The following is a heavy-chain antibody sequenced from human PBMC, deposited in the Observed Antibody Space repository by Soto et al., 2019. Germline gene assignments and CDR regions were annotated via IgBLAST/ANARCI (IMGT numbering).Heavy chain of an antibody. D-gene: IGHD3-9*01. V-gene: IGHV1-3*01. Sequence: HVQLVQSGDEVKKPGASVKVSCKASGYTFTSYAMHWVRQAPGQRLEWMGWINAGNGNTKYSQKFQGRVTITRDTSASTAYMELSSLRSEDTAVYYCARALRYCDWLLKDYYYYGMDVWGQGTTVTVSS. CDR2: INAGNGNT. CDR3: ARALRYCDWLLKDYYYYGMDV. J-gene: IGHJ6*02. CDR1: GYTFTSYA.